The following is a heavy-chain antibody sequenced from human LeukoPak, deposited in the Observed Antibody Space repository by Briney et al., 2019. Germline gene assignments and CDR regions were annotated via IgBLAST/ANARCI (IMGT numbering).Heavy chain of an antibody. D-gene: IGHD2-21*02. J-gene: IGHJ4*02. CDR2: IIPIFGTA. Sequence: SVKVSCKASGGTFSSYAISWVRQAPGQGLEWMGGIIPIFGTANYAQKFQGRVTITADESTSTAYMELSSLRSEDTAVYYCARLVAYCGGDCYSDYWGQGTLVTVSS. V-gene: IGHV1-69*13. CDR1: GGTFSSYA. CDR3: ARLVAYCGGDCYSDY.